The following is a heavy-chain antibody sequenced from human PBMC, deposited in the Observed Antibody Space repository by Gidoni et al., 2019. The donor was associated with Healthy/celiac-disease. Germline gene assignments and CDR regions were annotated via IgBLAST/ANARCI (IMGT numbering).Heavy chain of an antibody. CDR1: GFTFSSYG. V-gene: IGHV3-30*18. CDR2: ISYDGSNK. J-gene: IGHJ3*02. Sequence: QVQLVESGGGVVQPGRSLRLSCAASGFTFSSYGMHWVRQAPGKGLEWVAVISYDGSNKYYADSVKGRFTISRDNSKNTLYLQMNSLRAEDTAVYYCAKDYRDAFDIWGQGTMVTVSS. CDR3: AKDYRDAFDI.